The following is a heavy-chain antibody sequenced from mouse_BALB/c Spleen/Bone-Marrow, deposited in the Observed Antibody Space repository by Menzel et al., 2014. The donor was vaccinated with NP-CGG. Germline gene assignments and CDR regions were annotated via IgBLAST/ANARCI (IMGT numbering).Heavy chain of an antibody. CDR2: INSNGGST. V-gene: IGHV5-6-3*01. J-gene: IGHJ4*01. CDR1: GFTFSNYG. Sequence: EVHLVESGGGLVKPGGSLKLSCAASGFTFSNYGMSWVRQTPDKRLELVATINSNGGSTYYPDSVKGRFTISRDNAKNTLYLQMSSLKSEHTAMYYCARENYRYFYAMDYWGQGTSVTVSS. D-gene: IGHD2-14*01. CDR3: ARENYRYFYAMDY.